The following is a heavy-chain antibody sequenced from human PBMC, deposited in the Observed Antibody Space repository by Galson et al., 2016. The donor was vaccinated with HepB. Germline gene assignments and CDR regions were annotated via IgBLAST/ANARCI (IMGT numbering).Heavy chain of an antibody. D-gene: IGHD5-24*01. CDR2: IYRDGSGT. CDR3: VRDGDAYNFDF. Sequence: SLRLSCAASGFSFSNYWMHWVRQAPGKGLVWVPRIYRDGSGTNYADSVKGRFTMSRDNAKNTMYLQMNSLRAEDTAVYYCVRDGDAYNFDFWGQGTLVTVSS. CDR1: GFSFSNYW. J-gene: IGHJ4*02. V-gene: IGHV3-74*01.